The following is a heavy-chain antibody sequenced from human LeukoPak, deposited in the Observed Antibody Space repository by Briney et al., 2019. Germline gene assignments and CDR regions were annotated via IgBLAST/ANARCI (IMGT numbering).Heavy chain of an antibody. CDR3: ARAGSDSYESGGSTFDY. J-gene: IGHJ4*02. D-gene: IGHD3-22*01. CDR1: GDSLSSNSAG. V-gene: IGHV6-1*01. Sequence: SQTLSLTCAIYGDSLSSNSAGWNWIRQSQSRGLEWLVMTYYRSKWYQCYAVSVKSRITSNPDTSKNQTSLQLNSVTPEDTAVYYCARAGSDSYESGGSTFDYWGQGTLVTVSS. CDR2: TYYRSKWYQ.